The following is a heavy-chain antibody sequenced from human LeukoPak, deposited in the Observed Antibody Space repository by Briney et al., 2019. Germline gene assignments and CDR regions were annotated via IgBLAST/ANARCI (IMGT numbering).Heavy chain of an antibody. J-gene: IGHJ6*02. CDR3: ARSTADYYYYYGMDV. Sequence: GESLKISCKGSGYSFTSYWIGWVRQMAGKGLEGMGIIYPGDSDTRYSPSSHGQLTIPADNSISTAYLQWSSLKASDTAMYYCARSTADYYYYYGMDVWGQGTTVTVSS. D-gene: IGHD5-18*01. CDR2: IYPGDSDT. V-gene: IGHV5-51*01. CDR1: GYSFTSYW.